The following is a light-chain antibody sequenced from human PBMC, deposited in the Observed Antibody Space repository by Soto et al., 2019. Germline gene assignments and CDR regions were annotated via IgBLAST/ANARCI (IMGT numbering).Light chain of an antibody. Sequence: EIVLTQSPATLSVSPGERASLSCRASQSVSSNLAWYQQKPRQAPRLLIYGASTRATSIPARLSGSGSRTDFTPTTSTLQSEDFAFYYCQQYNNWPLTFGLGTRVQVK. CDR3: QQYNNWPLT. CDR1: QSVSSN. CDR2: GAS. V-gene: IGKV3-15*01. J-gene: IGKJ5*01.